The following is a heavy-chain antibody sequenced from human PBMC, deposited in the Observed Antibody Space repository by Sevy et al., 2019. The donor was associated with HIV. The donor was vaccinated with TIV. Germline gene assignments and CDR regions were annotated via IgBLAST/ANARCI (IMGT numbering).Heavy chain of an antibody. CDR2: VNPEGGDT. CDR1: GYTFTGYY. J-gene: IGHJ3*02. CDR3: ARGSEVRGSTNSAFEI. D-gene: IGHD2-8*01. V-gene: IGHV1-2*02. Sequence: ASVKVSCKASGYTFTGYYVHWMRQAPGQGLEWMGWVNPEGGDTNYAQNFQGRVTMTRETSINPAYMELSSLTSDDTVVYYCARGSEVRGSTNSAFEIWGQGTMVTVSS.